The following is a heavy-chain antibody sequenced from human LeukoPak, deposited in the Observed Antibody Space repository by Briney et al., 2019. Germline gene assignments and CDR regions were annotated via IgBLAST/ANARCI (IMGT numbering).Heavy chain of an antibody. CDR3: ARGMYSGRDFDY. CDR2: MNPNSGNT. J-gene: IGHJ4*02. Sequence: GASVKVSCKASGYTFTSYDINWVRQATGQGLEWMGWMNPNSGNTGYAQKFQGRVTITRNTSISTAYMELSSLRSEDTAVYYCARGMYSGRDFDYWGQGTLVTVSS. V-gene: IGHV1-8*03. CDR1: GYTFTSYD. D-gene: IGHD1-26*01.